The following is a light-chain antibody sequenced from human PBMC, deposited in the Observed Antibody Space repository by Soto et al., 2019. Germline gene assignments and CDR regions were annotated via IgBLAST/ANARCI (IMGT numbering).Light chain of an antibody. Sequence: EVVLTQSPGTLSLSPGERATLSCRASQSVSSSYLAWYQQKPGQAPRLLIYGASSRPAGTPDRLSGSGSGTDFTLTISRLEPEDFVVYYCQQYGSSPQTFGQGTKVDIK. CDR3: QQYGSSPQT. V-gene: IGKV3-20*01. J-gene: IGKJ2*01. CDR1: QSVSSSY. CDR2: GAS.